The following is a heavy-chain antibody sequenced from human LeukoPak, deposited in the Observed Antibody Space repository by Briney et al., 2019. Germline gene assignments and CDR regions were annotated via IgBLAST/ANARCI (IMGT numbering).Heavy chain of an antibody. J-gene: IGHJ4*02. CDR3: AKRRGTTFGEFDY. V-gene: IGHV3-30*02. CDR2: IFYNGTDK. D-gene: IGHD3-16*01. CDR1: GFIFRTYA. Sequence: GGSLRLSCAASGFIFRTYAMNWVRQAPGKGLEWVAFIFYNGTDKYADSVKGRFTISRDNSKNTLYLEMNRLRPEDTALYYCAKRRGTTFGEFDYWGQGTLVTVSS.